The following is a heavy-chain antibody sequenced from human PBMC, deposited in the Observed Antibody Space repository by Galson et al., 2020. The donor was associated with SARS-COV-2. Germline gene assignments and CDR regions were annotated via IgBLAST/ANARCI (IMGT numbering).Heavy chain of an antibody. V-gene: IGHV3-33*01. CDR1: GFTFSSYG. Sequence: TGGSLRLYCAASGFTFSSYGMHWVRQAPGKGLEWVAVIWYDGSNKYYADSVKGRFIISRDNSKNTLYLQMNSLRAEDTDVYYCARQEDYYDSSGFDYWGQGTLVTVSS. CDR2: IWYDGSNK. J-gene: IGHJ4*02. D-gene: IGHD3-22*01. CDR3: ARQEDYYDSSGFDY.